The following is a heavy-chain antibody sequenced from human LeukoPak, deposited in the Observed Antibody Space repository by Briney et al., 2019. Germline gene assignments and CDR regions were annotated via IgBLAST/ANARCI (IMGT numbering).Heavy chain of an antibody. CDR1: GCTFSGNR. CDR2: ISSGSSYI. Sequence: PGGSVRLSCAASGCTFSGNRMTWVRQAPGKGLEWVSSISSGSSYIYYADSVKGRFTISRDNAKNSLYLHMNSLRAEDTAVYHCARETYYYDSSGYPSYYFDYWGQGTLVTVSS. V-gene: IGHV3-21*01. D-gene: IGHD3-22*01. CDR3: ARETYYYDSSGYPSYYFDY. J-gene: IGHJ4*02.